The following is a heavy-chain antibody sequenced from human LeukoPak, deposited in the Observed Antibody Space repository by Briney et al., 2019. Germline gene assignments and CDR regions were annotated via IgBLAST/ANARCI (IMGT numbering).Heavy chain of an antibody. D-gene: IGHD3-10*01. J-gene: IGHJ4*02. Sequence: GGSLRLSCAASGFTFSIHAMHWVRQAPGKGLEWVAIISYDGSNKYYADAVKGRFTISRDESKNTLYLQMNSLRAEDTAVYYCARVGSGSGSYGSGNYYFDDWGPGTLVTVSP. CDR3: ARVGSGSGSYGSGNYYFDD. CDR2: ISYDGSNK. CDR1: GFTFSIHA. V-gene: IGHV3-30*14.